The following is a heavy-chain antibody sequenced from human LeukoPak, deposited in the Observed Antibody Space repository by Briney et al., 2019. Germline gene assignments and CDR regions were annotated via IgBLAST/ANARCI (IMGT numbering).Heavy chain of an antibody. J-gene: IGHJ5*02. CDR1: GVSFSGYY. Sequence: PSETLSLTCAVYGVSFSGYYWSWIRQPPGKGLEWIGEINHSGSTNYNPSPKSRVTISVDTSKNLFSLKLSSVTAADTAVYYCARDIYQWLVRAPWFDPWGQGTLVTVSS. CDR2: INHSGST. CDR3: ARDIYQWLVRAPWFDP. V-gene: IGHV4-34*01. D-gene: IGHD6-19*01.